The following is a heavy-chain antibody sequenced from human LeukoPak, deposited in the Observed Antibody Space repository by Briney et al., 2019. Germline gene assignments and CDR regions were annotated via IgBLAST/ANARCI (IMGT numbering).Heavy chain of an antibody. J-gene: IGHJ5*02. Sequence: VASVKVSCKASGYTFTTHYIHWVRQAPGQGLEWMGIINPSGGSATYAQKFQGRVTMTRDTSTSTVYMELSSLRSDDTAVYYCARGLGSGSYYGSWGQGTLVIVSS. CDR2: INPSGGSA. D-gene: IGHD3-10*01. CDR3: ARGLGSGSYYGS. CDR1: GYTFTTHY. V-gene: IGHV1-46*01.